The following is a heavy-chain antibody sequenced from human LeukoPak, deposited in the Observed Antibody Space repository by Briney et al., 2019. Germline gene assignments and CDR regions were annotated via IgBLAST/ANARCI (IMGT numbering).Heavy chain of an antibody. CDR2: MYTSGSS. CDR1: GGSISNYY. V-gene: IGHV4-4*07. CDR3: ARDSNSHLYSYFSMDV. Sequence: SETLSLTCTVSGGSISNYYWSWIRQPAGKGLEWIGLMYTSGSSNYNPSLKSRVTISVDTSKNQFSLKLSSVTAADTAVYYCARDSNSHLYSYFSMDVWGKGTTVTVSS. J-gene: IGHJ6*03. D-gene: IGHD4-11*01.